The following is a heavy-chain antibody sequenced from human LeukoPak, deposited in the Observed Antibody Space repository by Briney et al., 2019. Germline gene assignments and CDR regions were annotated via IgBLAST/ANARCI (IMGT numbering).Heavy chain of an antibody. D-gene: IGHD3-10*01. V-gene: IGHV3-23*01. J-gene: IGHJ4*02. CDR3: AREGDYYGSGSYYY. Sequence: GGTLRLSCAASGFTFSSYGMSWVRQAPGKGLEWVSAISGSGGSTYYADSVKGRFTISRDNSKNTLYLQMNSLRAEDTAVYYCAREGDYYGSGSYYYWGQGTLVTVSS. CDR2: ISGSGGST. CDR1: GFTFSSYG.